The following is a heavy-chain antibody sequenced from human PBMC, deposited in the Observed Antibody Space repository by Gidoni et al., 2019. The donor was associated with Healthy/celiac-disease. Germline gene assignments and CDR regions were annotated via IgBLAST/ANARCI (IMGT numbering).Heavy chain of an antibody. CDR1: GFTFSSYS. V-gene: IGHV3-21*01. D-gene: IGHD2-8*01. J-gene: IGHJ4*02. CDR2: ISSSSSYI. CDR3: ARGLFYCTNGVCIMGDYNDY. Sequence: EVQLVESGGGLVKPGGSLRLSCAASGFTFSSYSMNWVRQAPGKGLEWVSSISSSSSYIYYADSVKGRFTISRDNAKNSLYLQMNSLRAEDTAVYYCARGLFYCTNGVCIMGDYNDYWGQGTLVTVSS.